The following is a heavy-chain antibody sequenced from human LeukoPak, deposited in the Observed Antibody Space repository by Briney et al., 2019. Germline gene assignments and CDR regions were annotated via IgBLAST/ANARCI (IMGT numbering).Heavy chain of an antibody. V-gene: IGHV3-48*03. CDR2: ISSSGSTI. CDR1: GFSISSYE. CDR3: ARVELAPYYYFMDV. J-gene: IGHJ6*03. D-gene: IGHD1-7*01. Sequence: GGSLRLSCAASGFSISSYEMNWVRQAPGKGLEWVSHISSSGSTIWYADSVKGRFTISRDNAKNSLYLQMNSLRAEDTAVYYCARVELAPYYYFMDVWGKGTTVTVSS.